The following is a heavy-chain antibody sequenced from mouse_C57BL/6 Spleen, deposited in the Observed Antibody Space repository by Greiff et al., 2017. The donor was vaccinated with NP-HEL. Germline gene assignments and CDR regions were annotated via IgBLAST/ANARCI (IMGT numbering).Heavy chain of an antibody. Sequence: EVHLVESGGGLVQPGGSMKLSCVASGFTFSNYWMNWVRQSPEKGLEWVAQIRLKSDNYATHYAESVKGRFTISRDDSKSSVYLQMNNLRAEDTGIYYCSLEGGYFDYWGQGTTLTVSS. CDR3: SLEGGYFDY. CDR1: GFTFSNYW. CDR2: IRLKSDNYAT. J-gene: IGHJ2*01. V-gene: IGHV6-3*01.